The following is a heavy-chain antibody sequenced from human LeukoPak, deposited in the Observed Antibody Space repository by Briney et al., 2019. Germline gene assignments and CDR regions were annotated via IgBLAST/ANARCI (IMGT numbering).Heavy chain of an antibody. D-gene: IGHD3-22*01. CDR1: GFTFSSYG. CDR3: ARGEYYYDSSGYYYFDY. V-gene: IGHV3-33*01. Sequence: GGSLRLSCAASGFTFSSYGMHWVRRAPGKGLEWVAVIWYDGGNKYYADSVKGRFTISRDNSKNTLYLQMNSLRAEDTAVYYCARGEYYYDSSGYYYFDYWGQGTLVTASS. CDR2: IWYDGGNK. J-gene: IGHJ4*02.